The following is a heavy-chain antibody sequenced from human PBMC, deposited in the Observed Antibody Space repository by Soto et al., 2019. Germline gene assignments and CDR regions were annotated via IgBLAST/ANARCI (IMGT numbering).Heavy chain of an antibody. V-gene: IGHV3-21*01. CDR3: ARRPNNGFWYFDL. CDR2: ISSSSNYI. CDR1: VFTFIGYP. J-gene: IGHJ2*01. D-gene: IGHD2-8*01. Sequence: GGSLRLACASSVFTFIGYPMNWVRQSPGKGLEWVSSISSSSNYIYYAGSVKGRFTISRDNTKNSLHLQMNSLRAEDTAVYYCARRPNNGFWYFDLWGRGTLVTVSS.